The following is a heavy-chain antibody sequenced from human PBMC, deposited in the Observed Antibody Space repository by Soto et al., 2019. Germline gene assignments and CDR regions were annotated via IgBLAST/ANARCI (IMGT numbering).Heavy chain of an antibody. D-gene: IGHD5-18*01. V-gene: IGHV1-69*12. CDR2: IIPMFGTA. CDR1: GGTFSTYA. CDR3: ASGIQLWLRRINTGYSG. Sequence: QVQLVQSGAEVKKPESSVKVSCKAPGGTFSTYAISWFRQAPGQGLEWMGGIIPMFGTANYAQRFQDRVTITADESTNTVYMELSSLRSEDTAVYFCASGIQLWLRRINTGYSGWGQGTLVTVSS. J-gene: IGHJ4*02.